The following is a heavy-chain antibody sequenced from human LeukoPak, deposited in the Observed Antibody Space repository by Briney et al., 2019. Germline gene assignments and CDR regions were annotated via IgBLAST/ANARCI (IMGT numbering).Heavy chain of an antibody. V-gene: IGHV3-23*01. Sequence: GGSLRLSCAASGFTFSNYAMSWVRQAPGKGLEWVSAITSTGGNTYSADSVRGRFTISRDNSKNTLYLQMGSLRAEDMAVYYCAGGMRGVNYMDVWGKGTTVTVSS. CDR2: ITSTGGNT. CDR1: GFTFSNYA. D-gene: IGHD3-10*01. CDR3: AGGMRGVNYMDV. J-gene: IGHJ6*03.